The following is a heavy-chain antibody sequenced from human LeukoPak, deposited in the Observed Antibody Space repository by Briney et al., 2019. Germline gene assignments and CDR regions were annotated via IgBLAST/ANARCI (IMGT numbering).Heavy chain of an antibody. V-gene: IGHV3-7*01. D-gene: IGHD5-12*01. CDR1: GFTFSTYW. CDR2: INQDGSDK. J-gene: IGHJ6*02. Sequence: GGSLRLSCAASGFTFSTYWLTWIRQAPGKGLEWVANINQDGSDKYHVDSVKGRFTISRDSAKNSLYLQMSSLRAEDTAVYYCGRGNSGSYYSGVDVWGQGTTVTVSS. CDR3: GRGNSGSYYSGVDV.